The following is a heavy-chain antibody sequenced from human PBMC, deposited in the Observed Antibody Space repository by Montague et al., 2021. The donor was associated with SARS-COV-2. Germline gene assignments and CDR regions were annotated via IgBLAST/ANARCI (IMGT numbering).Heavy chain of an antibody. V-gene: IGHV4-4*07. CDR3: ARFTAVTSSLDF. CDR2: IYTSGTT. Sequence: SETLSLTCTVSGVSVKNYYWSWIRQPAGKGLEWIGRIYTSGTTNYNPSLKSRVTISVDTSKNQFSLKLTSVTAADTAVYYCARFTAVTSSLDFWGQGTLVPVSS. J-gene: IGHJ4*02. CDR1: GVSVKNYY. D-gene: IGHD4-17*01.